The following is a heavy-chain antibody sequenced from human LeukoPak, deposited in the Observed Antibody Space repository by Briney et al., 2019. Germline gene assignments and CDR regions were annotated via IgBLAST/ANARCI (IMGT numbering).Heavy chain of an antibody. CDR2: INHSGST. J-gene: IGHJ4*02. V-gene: IGHV4-34*01. D-gene: IGHD6-6*01. CDR3: ARGWQLVYYY. Sequence: SETLCLTCAVYGGSFSGYYWSWIRQPPGKGLEWIGEINHSGSTNYNPSLKSRVTISVDTSKNQFSLKLSSVTAADTAVYYCARGWQLVYYYWGQGTLVTVSS. CDR1: GGSFSGYY.